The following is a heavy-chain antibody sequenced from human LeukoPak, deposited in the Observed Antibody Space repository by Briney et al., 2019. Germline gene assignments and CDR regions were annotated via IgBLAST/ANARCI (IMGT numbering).Heavy chain of an antibody. D-gene: IGHD2-15*01. V-gene: IGHV1-69*05. CDR3: ARLGAIGYCSGGSCSN. Sequence: SVKVSCKAFGGTFSDYAISWVRQAPGQGLEWVGGFIPVLGTANFARNFQGRVTITTDESTNTAYMELSALRSEDTAVYYCARLGAIGYCSGGSCSNWGQGTLVTVSS. CDR1: GGTFSDYA. CDR2: FIPVLGTA. J-gene: IGHJ4*02.